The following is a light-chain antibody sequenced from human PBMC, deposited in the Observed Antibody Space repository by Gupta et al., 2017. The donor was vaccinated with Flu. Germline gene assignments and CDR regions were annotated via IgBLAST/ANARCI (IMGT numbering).Light chain of an antibody. CDR1: QSLLHSNGYNY. V-gene: IGKV2-28*01. CDR3: MQARQTPLT. J-gene: IGKJ4*01. Sequence: EIVMTQSALSLPVTPGAPASLSCRSSQSLLHSNGYNYVNWYVQKSGQSPQLLIFMGSNRASGVPDRFSGSGSGTDFTLKISRVEADDVGVYYCMQARQTPLTFGGGTKVEIK. CDR2: MGS.